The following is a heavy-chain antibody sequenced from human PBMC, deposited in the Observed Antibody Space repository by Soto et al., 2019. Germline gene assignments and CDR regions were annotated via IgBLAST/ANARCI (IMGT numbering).Heavy chain of an antibody. CDR1: GFTFSSYG. CDR2: ISYDGSNK. Sequence: QVQLVESGGGVVQPGRSLRLSCAASGFTFSSYGMHWVRQAPGKGLEWVAVISYDGSNKYYADSVKGRFTISRDNSKNTLSLQMNSLRAEDTAVYYCAPWFGAFDYWGQGTLVNVSS. D-gene: IGHD3-10*01. V-gene: IGHV3-30*03. J-gene: IGHJ4*02. CDR3: APWFGAFDY.